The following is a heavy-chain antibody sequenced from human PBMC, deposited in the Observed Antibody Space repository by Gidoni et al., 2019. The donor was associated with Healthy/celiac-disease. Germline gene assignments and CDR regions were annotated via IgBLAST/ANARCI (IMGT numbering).Heavy chain of an antibody. CDR2: INPNSGGT. V-gene: IGHV1-2*04. J-gene: IGHJ6*02. Sequence: QVQLVQSGAEVKKPGASVKVSCKASGYTFTGYYMHWVRQAPGQGLEWMGWINPNSGGTNYAQKFQGWVTMTRDTSISTAYMELSRLRSDDTAVYYCAKSGSSWYPKTYYYGMDVWGQGTTVTVSS. CDR1: GYTFTGYY. D-gene: IGHD6-13*01. CDR3: AKSGSSWYPKTYYYGMDV.